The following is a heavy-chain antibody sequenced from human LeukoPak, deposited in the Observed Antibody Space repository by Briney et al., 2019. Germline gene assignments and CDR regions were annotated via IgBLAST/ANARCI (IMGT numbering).Heavy chain of an antibody. CDR2: ISSSSSYI. Sequence: GGPLRLSCAASGFTFSSYSMNWVRQAPGKGLEWVSSISSSSSYIYYADSVKGRFTISRDNAKNSLYLQMNSLRAEDTAVYYCARDRDSSGLYYYGMDVWGQGTTVTVSS. CDR1: GFTFSSYS. J-gene: IGHJ6*02. V-gene: IGHV3-21*01. D-gene: IGHD6-19*01. CDR3: ARDRDSSGLYYYGMDV.